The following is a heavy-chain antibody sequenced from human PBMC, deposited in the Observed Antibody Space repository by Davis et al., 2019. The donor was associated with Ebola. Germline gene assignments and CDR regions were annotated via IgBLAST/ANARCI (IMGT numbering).Heavy chain of an antibody. D-gene: IGHD2-15*01. CDR2: VYYSGST. CDR1: GDSISGSRYY. V-gene: IGHV4-39*01. Sequence: MPSETLSLTCSVSGDSISGSRYYWAWIRQPPGKGPEWIAKVYYSGSTYYNPSLKSRVSTSVDTSKNQFFLKLSSLTAADTAVYYCASREVASGPVDYWGQGTLVSVSS. CDR3: ASREVASGPVDY. J-gene: IGHJ4*02.